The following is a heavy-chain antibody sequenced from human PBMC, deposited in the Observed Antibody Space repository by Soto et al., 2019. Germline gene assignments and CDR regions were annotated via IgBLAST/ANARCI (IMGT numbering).Heavy chain of an antibody. CDR2: IYYAGST. J-gene: IGHJ6*02. V-gene: IGHV4-39*01. Sequence: SETLSLTCTVSGGSISSTDHYWGWIRQAPGKGLEGAGSIYYAGSTCHNPSHKRRATISVDTSRNQFSLRLTSVTASDTAVYYCARLVFHCLRGSCDDYNFYGLDVWGQGTTVTVSS. CDR3: ARLVFHCLRGSCDDYNFYGLDV. CDR1: GGSISSTDHY. D-gene: IGHD2-21*01.